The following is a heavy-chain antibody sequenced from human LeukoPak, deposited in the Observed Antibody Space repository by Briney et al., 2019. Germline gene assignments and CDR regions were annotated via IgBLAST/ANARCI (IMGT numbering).Heavy chain of an antibody. Sequence: GASVKVSCKASGYTFTSYDINWVRQATVQGLEWRGGMKPKSGNARYAQKFQGRVTMTRNTPISTTYMELSSLRSEDTAVYYSARGPFLELRHWGQGTLVTVSS. CDR3: ARGPFLELRH. V-gene: IGHV1-8*01. CDR1: GYTFTSYD. CDR2: MKPKSGNA. D-gene: IGHD1-7*01. J-gene: IGHJ4*02.